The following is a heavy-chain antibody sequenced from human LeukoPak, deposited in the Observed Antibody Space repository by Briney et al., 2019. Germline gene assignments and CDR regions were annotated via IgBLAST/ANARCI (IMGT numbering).Heavy chain of an antibody. J-gene: IGHJ1*01. Sequence: ASVKVSCKASVYTFTSDGISWGRHAPGQGLGWRGWISAYNGNTNYAQNLQDRLTMTADTSTDVAYMEMRSLKSDATAIYSCARDHGGNSRYFQHWGQGTPVTVSS. CDR2: ISAYNGNT. D-gene: IGHD4-23*01. V-gene: IGHV1-18*01. CDR1: VYTFTSDG. CDR3: ARDHGGNSRYFQH.